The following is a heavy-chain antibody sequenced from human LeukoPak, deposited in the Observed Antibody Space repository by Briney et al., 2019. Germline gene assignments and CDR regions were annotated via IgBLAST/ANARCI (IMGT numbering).Heavy chain of an antibody. Sequence: PSETLSLTCTVSGYSISSGYYWGWIRQPPGKGLEWIGSIYHSGSTYYNPSLKSRVTISVDTSKNQFSLKLSSVTAADTAVYYCARHGKGVTYLYTFDIWGQGTVVAVSS. CDR1: GYSISSGYY. V-gene: IGHV4-38-2*02. CDR2: IYHSGST. J-gene: IGHJ3*02. CDR3: ARHGKGVTYLYTFDI. D-gene: IGHD1-26*01.